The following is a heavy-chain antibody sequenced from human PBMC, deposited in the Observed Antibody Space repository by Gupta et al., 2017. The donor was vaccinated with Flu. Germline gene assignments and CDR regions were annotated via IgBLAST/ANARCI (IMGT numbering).Heavy chain of an antibody. CDR3: TQYLRAEDKPHYFAY. CDR2: IDVISTYT. D-gene: IGHD2-2*02. V-gene: IGHV3-23*05. CDR1: GFTFSNYA. Sequence: EMQLLESGGDLVQPGGSLRLSCAASGFTFSNYAMGGVRQAPGKGLEWLSGIDVISTYTYYADSVKGRFTISRDNSENTLYLQMNSLRDEDTAVYYCTQYLRAEDKPHYFAYWGQGTLVTVSS. J-gene: IGHJ4*02.